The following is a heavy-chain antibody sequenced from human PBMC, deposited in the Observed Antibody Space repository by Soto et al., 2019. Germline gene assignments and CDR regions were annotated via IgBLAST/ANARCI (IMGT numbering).Heavy chain of an antibody. CDR2: IYYSGST. J-gene: IGHJ5*02. CDR1: GGSISSSSYY. D-gene: IGHD2-2*03. CDR3: ARPLGYCSSTSCSNWFDP. Sequence: SETLSLTCTVSGGSISSSSYYWGWIRQPPGKGLEWIGSIYYSGSTYYNPSLKSRVTISVDTSKNQFSLKLSSVTAADTAVYYCARPLGYCSSTSCSNWFDPWGQGTLVTV. V-gene: IGHV4-39*01.